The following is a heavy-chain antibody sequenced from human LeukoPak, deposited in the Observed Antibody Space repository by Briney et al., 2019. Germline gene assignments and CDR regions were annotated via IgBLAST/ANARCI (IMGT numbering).Heavy chain of an antibody. CDR3: ARDQEYSYGYLYGMDV. D-gene: IGHD5-18*01. Sequence: PGGSLRLSCAASGFTVSSNYMSWVRQAPGKGLEWVSVIYSGGSTYYADSVKGRFTISRDNSKNTLYLQMNSLRAEDTAVYYCARDQEYSYGYLYGMDVWGQGTTVTASS. J-gene: IGHJ6*02. V-gene: IGHV3-53*01. CDR2: IYSGGST. CDR1: GFTVSSNY.